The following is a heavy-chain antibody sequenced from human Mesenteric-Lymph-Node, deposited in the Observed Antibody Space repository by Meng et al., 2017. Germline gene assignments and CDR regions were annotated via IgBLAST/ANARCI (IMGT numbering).Heavy chain of an antibody. CDR2: IIPIFGTA. CDR3: ARSSTVIGYFDY. V-gene: IGHV1-69*06. D-gene: IGHD3-22*01. CDR1: GGTFSSYA. J-gene: IGHJ4*02. Sequence: SVKVSCKASGGTFSSYAISWVRQAPGQGLEWMGGIIPIFGTANYAQKFQGRVTITADKSTSTAYMELSSLRSEDTAVYYCARSSTVIGYFDYWGQGTLVTVSS.